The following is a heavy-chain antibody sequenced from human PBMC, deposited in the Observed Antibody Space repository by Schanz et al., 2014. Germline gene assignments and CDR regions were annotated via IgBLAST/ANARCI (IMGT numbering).Heavy chain of an antibody. Sequence: QVQLVESGGGVVQPGRSLRLSCAASGFTFSSYAMHWVRQAPGKGLEWVALISFDGKKTFYTDSVKGRFTISRDNSKNTLYLRMISLRAEDTAMFYCAREIPAGGHFDYWGQGTLVTVSS. D-gene: IGHD2-15*01. CDR3: AREIPAGGHFDY. CDR2: ISFDGKKT. CDR1: GFTFSSYA. J-gene: IGHJ4*02. V-gene: IGHV3-30*04.